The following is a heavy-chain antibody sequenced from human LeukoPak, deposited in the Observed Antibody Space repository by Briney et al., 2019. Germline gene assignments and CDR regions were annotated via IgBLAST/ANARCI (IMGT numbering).Heavy chain of an antibody. CDR1: GGSISSGGYY. J-gene: IGHJ6*03. V-gene: IGHV4-31*03. CDR2: IYYSGST. CDR3: ARAGLYCSSTSCYTSGYYMDV. Sequence: SQTLSLICTVSGGSISSGGYYWSWIRQHLGKGLEWIGYIYYSGSTYYNPSLKSRVTISVDTSKNQFSLKLSSVTAADTAVYYCARAGLYCSSTSCYTSGYYMDVWGKGTTVTVSS. D-gene: IGHD2-2*02.